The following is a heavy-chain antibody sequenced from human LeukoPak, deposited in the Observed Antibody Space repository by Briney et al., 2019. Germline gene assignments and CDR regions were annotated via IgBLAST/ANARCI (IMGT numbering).Heavy chain of an antibody. J-gene: IGHJ4*02. D-gene: IGHD3-10*01. CDR2: ISPYNGST. Sequence: ASVKVSCKTSGYTFASYGVSWVRQAPGQGLEWMAWISPYNGSTNYAQKLQGRVTLTTDTSTSTAYMELRSLRSDDTAVYYCARHYYGSGTYYHFDSWGQGTLVTVSS. V-gene: IGHV1-18*01. CDR1: GYTFASYG. CDR3: ARHYYGSGTYYHFDS.